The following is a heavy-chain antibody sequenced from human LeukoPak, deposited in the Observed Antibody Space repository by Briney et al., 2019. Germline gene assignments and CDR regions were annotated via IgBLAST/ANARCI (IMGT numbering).Heavy chain of an antibody. CDR3: ARLPHCGSDCYPNWFDS. V-gene: IGHV5-51*01. D-gene: IGHD2-21*02. CDR2: IYSADSDT. Sequence: GESLKISCEGSGGSFTKFWIGWVRQMPGKGLELMGIIYSADSDTRYSPSFQGQVTISADKSISTAYLQWSSLKTSDTAMYYCARLPHCGSDCYPNWFDSWGQGTLVTVSS. J-gene: IGHJ5*01. CDR1: GGSFTKFW.